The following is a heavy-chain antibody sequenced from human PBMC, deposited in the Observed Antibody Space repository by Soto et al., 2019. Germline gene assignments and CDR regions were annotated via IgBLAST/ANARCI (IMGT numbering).Heavy chain of an antibody. CDR2: ISGSGGAT. CDR1: GFTFSSYA. CDR3: AXAGRPFYDLWSENRFDP. V-gene: IGHV3-23*01. J-gene: IGHJ5*02. D-gene: IGHD3-3*01. Sequence: QPGGSLRLSCTASGFTFSSYAMTWVRQAPGKGLEWVSSISGSGGATYYADSVKGRFTISRDDSKNTLFLQMDSLRAEDTALYYCAXAGRPFYDLWSENRFDPWGQGTLVTVSS.